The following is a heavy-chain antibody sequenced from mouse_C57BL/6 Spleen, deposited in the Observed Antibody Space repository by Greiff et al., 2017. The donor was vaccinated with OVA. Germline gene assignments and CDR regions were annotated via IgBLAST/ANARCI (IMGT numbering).Heavy chain of an antibody. V-gene: IGHV1-55*01. J-gene: IGHJ1*03. CDR1: GYTFTSYR. Sequence: QVQLQQPGAELVKPGASVKMSCKASGYTFTSYRITWVKQRPGQGLEWIGDIYPGSGSTNYNEKFKSKATLTVDTSSSTAYMQLSSLTSEDSAVYYCARENYYGSRGYFDVWGTGTTVTVSS. D-gene: IGHD1-1*01. CDR3: ARENYYGSRGYFDV. CDR2: IYPGSGST.